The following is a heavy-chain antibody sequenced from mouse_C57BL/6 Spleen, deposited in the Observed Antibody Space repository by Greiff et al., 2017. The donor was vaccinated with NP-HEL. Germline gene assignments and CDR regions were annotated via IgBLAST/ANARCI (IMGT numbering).Heavy chain of an antibody. CDR1: GYTFTDYY. J-gene: IGHJ3*01. Sequence: EVQLQQSGPELVKPGASVKISCKASGYTFTDYYMHWVKQSPGKSLEWIGDINPNNGGTSYNQKFKGKATLTVDKSSSTAYMELRSLTSEDSAVYDGERRAVIYYDADDVAWFAYWGQGTLVTVSA. V-gene: IGHV1-26*01. D-gene: IGHD2-4*01. CDR3: ERRAVIYYDADDVAWFAY. CDR2: INPNNGGT.